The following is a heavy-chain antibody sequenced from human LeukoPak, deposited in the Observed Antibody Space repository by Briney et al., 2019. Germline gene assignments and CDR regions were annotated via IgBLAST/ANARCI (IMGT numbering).Heavy chain of an antibody. Sequence: SETLSLTCTVSGGSISSYYWSWIRQPPGKGLEWIGYIYYSGSTNYNPSLKSRVTISVDTSKNQFSLKLSSVTAADTAVYYCARAPPPYYYDSSGYYPRSYYYYYMDVSRKGTTVTVSS. CDR1: GGSISSYY. J-gene: IGHJ6*03. CDR2: IYYSGST. CDR3: ARAPPPYYYDSSGYYPRSYYYYYMDV. D-gene: IGHD3-22*01. V-gene: IGHV4-59*01.